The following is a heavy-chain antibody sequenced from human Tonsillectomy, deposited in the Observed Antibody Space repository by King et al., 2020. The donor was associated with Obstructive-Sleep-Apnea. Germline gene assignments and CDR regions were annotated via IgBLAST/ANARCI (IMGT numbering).Heavy chain of an antibody. Sequence: VQLQQWGAGLLKASETLSLTCAVYGGSFSGYYWSWIRQPPGKGLEWIGEINHSGSTNYNPSLKSRVTISVDRSKNQFSLKLSSVTAAETAVYYCASWGYMDTAMGQDYWGQGTLVTVSS. CDR3: ASWGYMDTAMGQDY. V-gene: IGHV4-34*01. CDR1: GGSFSGYY. D-gene: IGHD5-18*01. CDR2: INHSGST. J-gene: IGHJ4*02.